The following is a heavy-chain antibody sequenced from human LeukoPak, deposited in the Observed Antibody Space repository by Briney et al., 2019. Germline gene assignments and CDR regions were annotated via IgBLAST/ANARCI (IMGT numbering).Heavy chain of an antibody. Sequence: GSLRLSCAASGFTFSSYTMNWVRQPPGKGLERIGEINHSGSTNYNPSLKSRVTISVDTSKNQFSLKLSSVTAADTAVYYCARGPYYYGSGSYWNWFDPWGQGTLVTVSS. V-gene: IGHV4-34*01. D-gene: IGHD3-10*01. CDR2: INHSGST. CDR3: ARGPYYYGSGSYWNWFDP. J-gene: IGHJ5*02. CDR1: GFTFSSYT.